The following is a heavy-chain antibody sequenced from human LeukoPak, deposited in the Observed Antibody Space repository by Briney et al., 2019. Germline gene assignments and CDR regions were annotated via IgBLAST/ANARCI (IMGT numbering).Heavy chain of an antibody. CDR1: GGSISSSNW. V-gene: IGHV4-4*02. D-gene: IGHD3-22*01. CDR3: ARVPAYDSSGLDY. J-gene: IGHJ4*02. CDR2: IYHSGST. Sequence: SETLSLTCAVSGGSISSSNWWSWVRQPPGKGLEWIGEIYHSGSTNYNPSLKSRVTISVDTSKNQFSLKLSSVTAADTAVYYCARVPAYDSSGLDYWGQGTLVTVSS.